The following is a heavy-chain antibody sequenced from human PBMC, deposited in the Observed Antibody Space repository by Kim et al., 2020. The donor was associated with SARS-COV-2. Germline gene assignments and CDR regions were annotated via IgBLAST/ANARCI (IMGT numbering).Heavy chain of an antibody. D-gene: IGHD2-2*01. CDR3: ARYCGSTSGDEGSDVFDV. J-gene: IGHJ3*01. V-gene: IGHV1-2*02. Sequence: ASVKVSCKTSGYTFTGYYVHWVRQAPGQGLEWMGWINPNDGGTSYAQNFQGRVTVTSDTSINTIYMELSGLRFDDTALYYCARYCGSTSGDEGSDVFDVWSHVTIVTFSS. CDR2: INPNDGGT. CDR1: GYTFTGYY.